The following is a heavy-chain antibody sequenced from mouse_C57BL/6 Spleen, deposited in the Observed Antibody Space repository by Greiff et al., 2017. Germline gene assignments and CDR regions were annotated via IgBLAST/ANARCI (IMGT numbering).Heavy chain of an antibody. CDR3: ARVYYDYDEVYFGV. D-gene: IGHD2-4*01. V-gene: IGHV2-2*01. J-gene: IGHJ1*03. CDR2: IWSGGST. CDR1: GFSLTSYG. Sequence: VKLMESGPGLVQPSQSLSITCTVSGFSLTSYGVHWVRQSPGKGLEWLGVIWSGGSTDYNAAFISRLSISKDNSKSQVFFKMNSLQADDTAIYYCARVYYDYDEVYFGVWGTGTTVTVSS.